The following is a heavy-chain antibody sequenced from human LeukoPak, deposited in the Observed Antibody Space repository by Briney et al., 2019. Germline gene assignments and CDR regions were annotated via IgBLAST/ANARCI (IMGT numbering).Heavy chain of an antibody. CDR3: ARDYNWNPPDY. V-gene: IGHV3-7*05. D-gene: IGHD1-1*01. Sequence: GGSLRLSCAASRFTLSTYWMSWVRQAPGKGLEGVANIKPDGSEKYYADSVKGRFTISRDNAENSLYLQMNSLRVEDTAMYYCARDYNWNPPDYWGQGTLVTVSS. CDR1: RFTLSTYW. CDR2: IKPDGSEK. J-gene: IGHJ4*02.